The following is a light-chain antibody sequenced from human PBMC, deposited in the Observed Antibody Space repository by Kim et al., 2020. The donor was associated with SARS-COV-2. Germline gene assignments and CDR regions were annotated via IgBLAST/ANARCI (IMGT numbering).Light chain of an antibody. V-gene: IGKV3-20*01. J-gene: IGKJ4*01. CDR3: QQYGSSPLT. Sequence: EIVLTQSPGTPSLSPGERATLSCRASQSVSSSYLAWYQQKPGQAPRLLIYGASSRATGIPDRFSGSGSGTDFTLTISRLEPEDFAVYYCQQYGSSPLTFGGGTKVEI. CDR2: GAS. CDR1: QSVSSSY.